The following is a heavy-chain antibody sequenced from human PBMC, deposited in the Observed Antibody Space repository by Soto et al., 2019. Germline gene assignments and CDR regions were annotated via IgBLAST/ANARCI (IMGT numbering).Heavy chain of an antibody. D-gene: IGHD3-10*01. CDR3: VRPLPSGRNYGMDV. Sequence: EVQLGESGGGLIHSGGSLRLSCTASGLSVRNNYMSWVRQAPGMGLEWVSVIYNDGTTYYADSVKGRFTLSRDTSKNTLSLQMDSLRAEDTAVYYCVRPLPSGRNYGMDVWGQGTTVTVSS. V-gene: IGHV3-53*01. J-gene: IGHJ6*02. CDR1: GLSVRNNY. CDR2: IYNDGTT.